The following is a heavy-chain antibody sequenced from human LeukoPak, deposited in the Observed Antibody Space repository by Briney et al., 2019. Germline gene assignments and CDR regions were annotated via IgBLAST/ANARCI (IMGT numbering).Heavy chain of an antibody. J-gene: IGHJ5*02. D-gene: IGHD6-6*01. Sequence: PSETLSLTCTVSGGSISSYYWSWIRQPPGKGLEWIGYIYYSGSTNYNPSLKSRVTISVDTSKNQFSLKLSSVTAADTAVHYCARDHSSIAWFDPWGQGTLVTVSS. CDR1: GGSISSYY. CDR3: ARDHSSIAWFDP. CDR2: IYYSGST. V-gene: IGHV4-59*01.